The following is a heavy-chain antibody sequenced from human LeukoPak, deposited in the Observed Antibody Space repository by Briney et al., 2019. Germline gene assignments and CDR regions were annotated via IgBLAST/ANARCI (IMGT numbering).Heavy chain of an antibody. CDR2: IYRSGST. CDR3: ARGDCSSTICYSPMDV. CDR1: GYSISSGYY. J-gene: IGHJ6*03. Sequence: SETLSLTCTVSGYSISSGYYWVWIRQTPGKGLEWIGSIYRSGSTNYNPSLKSRVTISVDTSKNQFSLKVNSVTAADTALYYCARGDCSSTICYSPMDVWGKGTTVTVSS. V-gene: IGHV4-38-2*02. D-gene: IGHD2-2*01.